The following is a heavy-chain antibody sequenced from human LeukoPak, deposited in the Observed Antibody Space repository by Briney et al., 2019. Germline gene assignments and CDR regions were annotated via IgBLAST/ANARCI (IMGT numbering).Heavy chain of an antibody. CDR2: IYHSGST. V-gene: IGHV4-38-2*01. CDR3: ARGLRPYYYDSSSYYYVGNYFDY. D-gene: IGHD3-22*01. J-gene: IGHJ4*02. Sequence: SETLSLTCAVSGYSISSGYYWGWIRQPPGKGLEWIGSIYHSGSTYYNPSLKSRVTISVDTSKNQFSLKLSSVTAADTAVYYCARGLRPYYYDSSSYYYVGNYFDYWGQGTLVTVSS. CDR1: GYSISSGYY.